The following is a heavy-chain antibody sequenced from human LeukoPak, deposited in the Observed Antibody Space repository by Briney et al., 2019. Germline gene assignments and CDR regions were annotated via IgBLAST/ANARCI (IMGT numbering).Heavy chain of an antibody. J-gene: IGHJ4*02. CDR2: FDPEDGET. CDR1: GYTLAELS. D-gene: IGHD3-9*01. Sequence: ASVKVSCKVSGYTLAELSMHWVRQAPGKGLEWMGGFDPEDGETIYAQKFQGRVTMTEDTSTDTAYMELSSLRAEDTAVYYCARGRHYDILTGYYNDYWGQGTLVTVSS. V-gene: IGHV1-24*01. CDR3: ARGRHYDILTGYYNDY.